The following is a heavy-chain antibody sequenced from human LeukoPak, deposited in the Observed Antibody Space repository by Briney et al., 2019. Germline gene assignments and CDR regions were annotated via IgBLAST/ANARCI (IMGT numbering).Heavy chain of an antibody. J-gene: IGHJ4*02. V-gene: IGHV7-4-1*02. D-gene: IGHD5-18*01. Sequence: ASVKVSCKASGYSFISYTLNWVRQAPGQGLEWMGWINTNTGNPTYAQGFTGRFVFSLDTSVSTAYLQISSLKAEDTAVYYCARGPFEYSYGEKVDYWGQGTLVTVSS. CDR2: INTNTGNP. CDR3: ARGPFEYSYGEKVDY. CDR1: GYSFISYT.